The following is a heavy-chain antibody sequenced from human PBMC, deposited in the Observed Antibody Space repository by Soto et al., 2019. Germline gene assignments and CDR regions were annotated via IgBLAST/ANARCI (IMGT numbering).Heavy chain of an antibody. CDR3: ARGGSSWYMGNWFDP. V-gene: IGHV3-33*01. CDR2: IWYDGSNK. J-gene: IGHJ5*02. CDR1: GFTFSSYG. Sequence: QVQLVESGGGVVQPGRSLRLSCAASGFTFSSYGMHWVRQAPGKGLEWVAVIWYDGSNKYYADSVKGRFTISRDNSKNTRYLQMNSLRAEDTAVYYCARGGSSWYMGNWFDPWGQGTLVTVSS. D-gene: IGHD6-13*01.